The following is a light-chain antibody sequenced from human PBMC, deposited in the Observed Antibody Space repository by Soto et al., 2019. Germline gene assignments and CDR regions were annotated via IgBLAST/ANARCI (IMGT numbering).Light chain of an antibody. V-gene: IGLV2-14*01. CDR3: SSYTDMNTQV. J-gene: IGLJ2*01. Sequence: GISRRFSGSKSGNTASLTVSGLQAEDEADYYCSSYTDMNTQVFARGTKLTVL.